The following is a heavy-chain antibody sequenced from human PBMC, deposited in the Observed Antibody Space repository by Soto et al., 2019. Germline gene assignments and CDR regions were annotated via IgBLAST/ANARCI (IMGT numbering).Heavy chain of an antibody. V-gene: IGHV1-8*01. Sequence: ASVKVSCKASGYTFTNNDVTWVRQATGQGLEWMGWMNPGSGDTGYAQKFQGRVTMTRDISIATAYMELSSLRSEDTAIYYCARMASFGSLNWFDPWGQGTLVTV. CDR3: ARMASFGSLNWFDP. J-gene: IGHJ5*01. D-gene: IGHD5-18*01. CDR2: MNPGSGDT. CDR1: GYTFTNND.